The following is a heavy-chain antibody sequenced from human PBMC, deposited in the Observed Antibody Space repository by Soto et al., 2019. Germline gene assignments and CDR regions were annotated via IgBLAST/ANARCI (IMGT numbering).Heavy chain of an antibody. CDR2: ISAYNGNT. V-gene: IGHV1-18*04. CDR3: ARDMYYYDSSGYYCRAFDY. J-gene: IGHJ4*02. CDR1: GYTFTSYG. D-gene: IGHD3-22*01. Sequence: QVQLVQSGAEVKKPGASVKVSCKASGYTFTSYGISWVRQAPGQGLEWMGWISAYNGNTNYAQQLQGRVTMTTDTPKSTAYMELRSLRADDTAVYYCARDMYYYDSSGYYCRAFDYWGQGTLVTVSS.